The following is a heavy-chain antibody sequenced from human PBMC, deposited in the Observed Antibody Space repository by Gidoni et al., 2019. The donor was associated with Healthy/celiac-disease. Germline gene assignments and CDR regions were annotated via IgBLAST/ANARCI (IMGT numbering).Heavy chain of an antibody. CDR2: INPNSGGT. CDR3: ARERDYDFWSGYYPDWFDP. V-gene: IGHV1-2*02. Sequence: QVQLVQSGAEVKKPGASVKVSCKASGYTFTGYYMHWVRQAPGQGLEWMGWINPNSGGTNYAQKFQGRVTMTRDTSISTAYMELSRLRSDDTAVYYCARERDYDFWSGYYPDWFDPWGQGTLVTVSS. D-gene: IGHD3-3*01. CDR1: GYTFTGYY. J-gene: IGHJ5*02.